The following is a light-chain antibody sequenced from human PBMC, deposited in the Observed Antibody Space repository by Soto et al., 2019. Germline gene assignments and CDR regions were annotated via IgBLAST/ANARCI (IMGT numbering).Light chain of an antibody. J-gene: IGLJ3*02. CDR3: SSFTSSSTWV. Sequence: QSVLTQPASLSGSPGQSITISCTGNSSDIGGHNYVSWYRHHPGKAPQLVIYEVTNRPSGVSNRFSGSKSDNTASLTISGLQTEDEADYYCSSFTSSSTWVFGGGTKLTVL. CDR1: SSDIGGHNY. CDR2: EVT. V-gene: IGLV2-14*01.